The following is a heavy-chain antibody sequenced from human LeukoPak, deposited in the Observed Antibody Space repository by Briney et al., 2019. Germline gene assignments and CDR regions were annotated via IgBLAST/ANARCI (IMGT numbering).Heavy chain of an antibody. V-gene: IGHV3-74*01. J-gene: IGHJ5*02. CDR2: LNSDGSST. CDR3: ARGYCSSTSCLKGAWFDP. D-gene: IGHD2-2*01. CDR1: GFTFSSYW. Sequence: GGSLRLSCAASGFTFSSYWMHWVRHAPGKGLVGVSRLNSDGSSTTYADSVKGRFTISRDNAKNTLYLQMNSLRAEDTAVYYGARGYCSSTSCLKGAWFDPWGQGTLVTVSS.